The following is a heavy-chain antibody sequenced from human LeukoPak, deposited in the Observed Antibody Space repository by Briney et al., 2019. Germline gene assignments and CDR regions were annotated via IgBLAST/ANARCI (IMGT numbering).Heavy chain of an antibody. D-gene: IGHD3-22*01. Sequence: SETLSLTCAVSGYSISSGYYWGWIRQPPGKGLEWIGSIYHSGSTYYNPSLKSRVTISVDTSKNQFSLKLSSVTAADTAVYYCARCAPAFGDYYDRALFDPWGQGTLVTVSS. J-gene: IGHJ5*02. CDR3: ARCAPAFGDYYDRALFDP. V-gene: IGHV4-38-2*01. CDR2: IYHSGST. CDR1: GYSISSGYY.